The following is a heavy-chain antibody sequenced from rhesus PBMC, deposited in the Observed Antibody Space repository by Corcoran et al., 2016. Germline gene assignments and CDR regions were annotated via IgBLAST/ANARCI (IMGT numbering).Heavy chain of an antibody. CDR3: ATLPGWSNWYGLDS. CDR2: ISYDGSKK. J-gene: IGHJ6*01. V-gene: IGHV3-54*02. D-gene: IGHD6S26*01. Sequence: EVQLVESGGGLVHPGGSLRLSCVASGFPFSSYGMHWVRQAPGKGLYWVAVISYDGSKKYYEDSVKYRFTISRDNSNNMLYLKMNNLKLEDTAVYYCATLPGWSNWYGLDSWGQGVVVTVSS. CDR1: GFPFSSYG.